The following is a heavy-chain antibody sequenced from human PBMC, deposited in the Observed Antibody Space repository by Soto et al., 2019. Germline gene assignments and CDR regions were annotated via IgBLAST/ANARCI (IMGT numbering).Heavy chain of an antibody. CDR1: GFTFSSYA. Sequence: GGSLRLSCAASGFTFSSYAMSWVRQAPGKGLEWVSAISGTGGGTYYADSVKGRITISRDNSKNTLYLQMNSLRAEDTAVYYCAKVHALVREVLPWDYWGPGTLVTVSS. CDR2: ISGTGGGT. J-gene: IGHJ4*02. D-gene: IGHD1-26*01. V-gene: IGHV3-23*01. CDR3: AKVHALVREVLPWDY.